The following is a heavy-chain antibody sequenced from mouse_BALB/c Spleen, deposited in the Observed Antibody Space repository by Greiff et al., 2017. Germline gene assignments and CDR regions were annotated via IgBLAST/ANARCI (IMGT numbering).Heavy chain of an antibody. CDR3: TRGDYYFDY. Sequence: EVQLVESGGGLVQPGGSLKLSCAASGFTFRDACMYWVRQSPEKGLEWVADIRSNANNHETYYAESVQGRFTITSEDTKIRVYLQMNSLRAEDTGIYYCTRGDYYFDYWGQGTPLTVSA. CDR1: GFTFRDAC. J-gene: IGHJ2*01. D-gene: IGHD2-13*01. CDR2: IRSNANNHET. V-gene: IGHV6-6*01.